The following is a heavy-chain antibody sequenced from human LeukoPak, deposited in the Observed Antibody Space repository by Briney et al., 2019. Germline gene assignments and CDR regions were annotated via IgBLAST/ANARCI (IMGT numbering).Heavy chain of an antibody. CDR1: GFTFNDYY. J-gene: IGHJ5*02. CDR2: INIGGTNT. Sequence: GGSLRLSCAASGFTFNDYYMSWIRQAPGKGLDWLSYINIGGTNTHYADSVKGRFTISRDNAKKSLYLEMNNLRAEDTAVYYCATDGAGFDTWGQGVLVTVSS. V-gene: IGHV3-11*01. CDR3: ATDGAGFDT.